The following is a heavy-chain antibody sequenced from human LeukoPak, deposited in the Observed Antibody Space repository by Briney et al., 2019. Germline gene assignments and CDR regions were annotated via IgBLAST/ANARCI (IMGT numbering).Heavy chain of an antibody. CDR1: VDSISTYY. CDR3: ARMQAYYDFWSGYYGGLFDY. V-gene: IGHV4-4*08. CDR2: IFNSGST. J-gene: IGHJ4*02. Sequence: SETLSLTCTVSVDSISTYYWTWIRQPPGKGLEWVGYIFNSGSTNYSPSLKSRVTISVDTSKNQFSLKLSSVTAADTAVYYCARMQAYYDFWSGYYGGLFDYWGQGTLVTVSS. D-gene: IGHD3-3*01.